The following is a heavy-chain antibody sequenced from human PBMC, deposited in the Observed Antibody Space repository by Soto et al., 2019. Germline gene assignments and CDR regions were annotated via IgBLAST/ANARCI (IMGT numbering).Heavy chain of an antibody. J-gene: IGHJ4*02. CDR3: ARGSSSDFDY. D-gene: IGHD3-10*01. Sequence: GRSLRLSCAASGFTFSSHSVNWVRQAPGKGLEWVSSISSSSTYIYYADSVKGRFTISRDNAKNSLYLQMNSLRAEDTALYYCARGSSSDFDYLGQGTLVTVSS. CDR2: ISSSSTYI. V-gene: IGHV3-21*01. CDR1: GFTFSSHS.